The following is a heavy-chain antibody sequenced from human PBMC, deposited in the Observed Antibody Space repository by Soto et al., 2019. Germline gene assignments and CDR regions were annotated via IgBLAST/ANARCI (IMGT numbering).Heavy chain of an antibody. Sequence: SVKVSCKASGFTFTSSAVQWVRQARGQRLEWIGWIVVGSGNTNYAQKFQERVTITRDMSTSTAYMELSSLRSADTALYYCVACDSGDYPRYWGQGTLVTVSS. CDR2: IVVGSGNT. CDR1: GFTFTSSA. V-gene: IGHV1-58*01. CDR3: VACDSGDYPRY. J-gene: IGHJ4*02. D-gene: IGHD4-17*01.